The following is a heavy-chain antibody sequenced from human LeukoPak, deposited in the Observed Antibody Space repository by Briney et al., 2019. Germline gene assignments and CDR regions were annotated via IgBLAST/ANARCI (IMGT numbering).Heavy chain of an antibody. CDR2: IYTSGST. CDR3: AREGRRSLPSFQPDY. Sequence: SETLSLTCTVYGGSISSGSYYWIWIRQPAGKGLEWIGRIYTSGSTNYNPSLKSRVTISADTSKNQVSLKLSSMTAADTAVYYCAREGRRSLPSFQPDYWGQGTLVTVSS. CDR1: GGSISSGSYY. J-gene: IGHJ4*02. V-gene: IGHV4-61*02. D-gene: IGHD2-15*01.